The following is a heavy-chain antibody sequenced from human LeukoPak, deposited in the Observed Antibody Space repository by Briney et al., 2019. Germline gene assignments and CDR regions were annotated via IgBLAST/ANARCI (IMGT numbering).Heavy chain of an antibody. Sequence: SETLSLTCTVSGGSISSYYWSWIRQPPGKGLEWIGYIYYSGSTNYNPSLKSRVTISVDTSKNQFSLKLSSVTAADTAVYYCARDLGGGHDYWGQGTLVTVSS. J-gene: IGHJ4*02. D-gene: IGHD2-15*01. CDR2: IYYSGST. CDR1: GGSISSYY. CDR3: ARDLGGGHDY. V-gene: IGHV4-59*01.